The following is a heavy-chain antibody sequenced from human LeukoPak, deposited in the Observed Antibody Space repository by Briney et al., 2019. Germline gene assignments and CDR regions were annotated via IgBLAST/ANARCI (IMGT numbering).Heavy chain of an antibody. V-gene: IGHV4-39*01. CDR1: GGSISSSSYY. D-gene: IGHD2-2*01. CDR2: IYYSGST. Sequence: SETRSLTCTVSGGSISSSSYYWGWIRQPPGKGLEWIGSIYYSGSTYYNPSLKSRVTISVDTSKNQFSLKLSSVTAADTAVYYCARLGGDIVVVPAAIFLDYWGQGTLVTVSS. J-gene: IGHJ4*02. CDR3: ARLGGDIVVVPAAIFLDY.